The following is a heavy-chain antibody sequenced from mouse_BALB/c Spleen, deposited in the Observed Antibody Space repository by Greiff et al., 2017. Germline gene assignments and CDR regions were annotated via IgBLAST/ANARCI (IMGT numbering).Heavy chain of an antibody. D-gene: IGHD2-10*01. J-gene: IGHJ1*01. CDR2: IWGDGST. V-gene: IGHV2-4-1*01. Sequence: QVQLQQSGPGLVQPSQSLSITCTVSGFSFTSYGVHWVRQSPGKGLEWLGMIWGDGSTDYNSALKSRLSISKDNSKSHVFLKMNSLQTDDTARYYWARDGAYYGNLWYFDVWGAGTTVTVSS. CDR1: GFSFTSYG. CDR3: ARDGAYYGNLWYFDV.